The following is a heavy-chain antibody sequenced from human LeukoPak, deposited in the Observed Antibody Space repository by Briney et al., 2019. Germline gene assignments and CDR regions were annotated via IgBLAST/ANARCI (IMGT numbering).Heavy chain of an antibody. J-gene: IGHJ5*02. CDR2: IYYSGST. CDR3: AGHVPAANGAFDP. CDR1: GGSISSYY. V-gene: IGHV4-59*01. D-gene: IGHD2-2*01. Sequence: TSSETLSLTCTVSGGSISSYYWSWIRQPPGKGLEWIGYIYYSGSTNYNPSLKSRVTISVDTSKYQFSLKLSSVTAADTAVYYCAGHVPAANGAFDPWGQGTLVTVSS.